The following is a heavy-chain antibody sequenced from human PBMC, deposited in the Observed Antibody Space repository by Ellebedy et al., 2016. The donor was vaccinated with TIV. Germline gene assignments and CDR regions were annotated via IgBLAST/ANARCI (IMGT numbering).Heavy chain of an antibody. CDR3: AREVVPPSKGGDFDI. V-gene: IGHV3-74*01. Sequence: GESLKISCVASGFTFSNYWMHWVRQAPGKGLVWVSSINSDGRTTRYADSVQGRFTISRDNPKNTPSLQMNSLRAEDTAVYYCAREVVPPSKGGDFDIWGQGTMVTVSS. J-gene: IGHJ3*02. CDR1: GFTFSNYW. CDR2: INSDGRTT. D-gene: IGHD2-2*01.